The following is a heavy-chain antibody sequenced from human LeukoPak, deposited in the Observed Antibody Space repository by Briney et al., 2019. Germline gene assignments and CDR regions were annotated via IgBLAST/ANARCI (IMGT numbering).Heavy chain of an antibody. D-gene: IGHD5-18*01. V-gene: IGHV4-34*01. J-gene: IGHJ4*02. CDR1: GGSFSGYY. CDR2: INHSGST. CDR3: ASQVTSYYFDY. Sequence: SETLSLTCAVYGGSFSGYYWSWIRQPPGKGLEWIGEINHSGSTNYNPSLKSRVTISVDTSKNQFSLKLSSVTAADTAVYYCASQVTSYYFDYWGQGTLVTVSS.